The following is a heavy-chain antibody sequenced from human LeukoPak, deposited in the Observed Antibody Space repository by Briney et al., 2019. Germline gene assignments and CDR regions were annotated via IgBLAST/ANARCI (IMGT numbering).Heavy chain of an antibody. CDR1: GFTFSSYE. CDR3: ARVPTNSNPGSAYYLYFDS. V-gene: IGHV3-48*03. J-gene: IGHJ4*02. Sequence: PGGSLRLSCAASGFTFSSYEMNWVRQAPGKGLEWVSYISSSGSTIYYADSVKGRFTISRDNAKNSLYLQMNSLRAEDTAVYYCARVPTNSNPGSAYYLYFDSWGQGTLVTVSS. D-gene: IGHD3-22*01. CDR2: ISSSGSTI.